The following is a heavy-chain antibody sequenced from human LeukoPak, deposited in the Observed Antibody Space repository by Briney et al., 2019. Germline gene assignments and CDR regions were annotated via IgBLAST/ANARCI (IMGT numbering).Heavy chain of an antibody. J-gene: IGHJ5*02. V-gene: IGHV4-59*01. Sequence: SETLSLTCTASGGSISSYYWSWIRQPPGKGLEWIGYIYYSGSTNYNPSLKSRVTISVDTSKNQFSLKLSSVTAADTAVYYCAREGSSDSDWFDPWGQGTLVTVSS. D-gene: IGHD6-6*01. CDR1: GGSISSYY. CDR3: AREGSSDSDWFDP. CDR2: IYYSGST.